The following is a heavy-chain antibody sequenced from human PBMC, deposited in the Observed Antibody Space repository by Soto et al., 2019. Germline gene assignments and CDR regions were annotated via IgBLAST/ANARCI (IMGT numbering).Heavy chain of an antibody. CDR3: AKDRDGYYDSSGYYYFDC. D-gene: IGHD3-22*01. V-gene: IGHV3-23*01. CDR2: ISGSGGST. Sequence: GGSLRLSCAASGFTFSSYAMSWVRQAPGKGLEWVSAISGSGGSTYYADSVKGRFTISRDNSKNTLYLQMNSLRAEDTAVYYCAKDRDGYYDSSGYYYFDCWGQGTLVTVSS. CDR1: GFTFSSYA. J-gene: IGHJ4*02.